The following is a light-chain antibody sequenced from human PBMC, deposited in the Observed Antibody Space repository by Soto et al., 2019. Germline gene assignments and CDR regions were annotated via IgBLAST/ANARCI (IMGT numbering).Light chain of an antibody. CDR3: QQLNSYPLA. V-gene: IGKV1-9*01. Sequence: IQLTQNPSSLSASAGDRVTITCRASQGISSFLAWYQQKPGKAPKLLIYAASSLQSGVPSRFSGSGSGTDFTLTISSLQPEDFATYYCQQLNSYPLAFGGGTKVDI. CDR2: AAS. CDR1: QGISSF. J-gene: IGKJ4*01.